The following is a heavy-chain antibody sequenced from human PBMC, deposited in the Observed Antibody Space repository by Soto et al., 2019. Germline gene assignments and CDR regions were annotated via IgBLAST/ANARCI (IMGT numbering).Heavy chain of an antibody. V-gene: IGHV3-23*01. CDR3: AKGAAYYDFWSGYSTGFDY. CDR2: ISGSGGST. Sequence: PGGSLRLSCAASGFTFSSYAMSWVRQAPGKGLEWVSAISGSGGSTYYADSVKGRFTISRDNSKNTLYLQMNSLRAEDTAVYYCAKGAAYYDFWSGYSTGFDYWGQGTLVTVSS. J-gene: IGHJ4*02. CDR1: GFTFSSYA. D-gene: IGHD3-3*01.